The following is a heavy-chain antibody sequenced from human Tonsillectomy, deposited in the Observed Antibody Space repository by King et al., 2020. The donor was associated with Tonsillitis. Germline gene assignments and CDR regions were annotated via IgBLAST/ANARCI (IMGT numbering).Heavy chain of an antibody. CDR2: IYPGDSRT. Sequence: QLVQSGAEVKKPGESLKISCKASGYSFSDYWIAWVRQMPEKGLEWMGIIYPGDSRTRYSPSFQDQVTMSADKSINTAFLQWSSLKASDTAIYYCARHSAAGPIYHYYYGLDIWGQGTTVTVSS. V-gene: IGHV5-51*01. CDR3: ARHSAAGPIYHYYYGLDI. CDR1: GYSFSDYW. J-gene: IGHJ6*02. D-gene: IGHD6-25*01.